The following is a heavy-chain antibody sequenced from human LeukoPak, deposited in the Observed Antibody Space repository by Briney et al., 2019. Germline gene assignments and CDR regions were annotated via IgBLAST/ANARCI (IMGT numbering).Heavy chain of an antibody. CDR2: INSAGDNI. V-gene: IGHV3-48*04. Sequence: GGSLRLSCEASGFNFRSYWMTWVRQAPGKGLEWLSFINSAGDNIYYADSVKGRFTISRDNAKKTLYLEMNSLRMEDTAIYYCATSRVFDYWGQGTLVTVSS. CDR1: GFNFRSYW. J-gene: IGHJ4*02. CDR3: ATSRVFDY.